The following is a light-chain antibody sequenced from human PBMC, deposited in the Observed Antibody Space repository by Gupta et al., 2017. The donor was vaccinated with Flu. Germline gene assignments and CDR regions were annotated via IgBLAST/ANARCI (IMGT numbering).Light chain of an antibody. CDR3: SSYAGSNNVI. CDR1: GVTLVVTG. Sequence: QTALTQPPSAAGTPGQSVTMSCPGPGVTLVVTGMSPGTNSTQAKPPKLMIYDLSKRPSGVPDRFSGSKSGNTASLTVSGLQAEDEANYYCSSYAGSNNVIFGGGTKLSVL. J-gene: IGLJ2*01. CDR2: DLS. V-gene: IGLV2-8*01.